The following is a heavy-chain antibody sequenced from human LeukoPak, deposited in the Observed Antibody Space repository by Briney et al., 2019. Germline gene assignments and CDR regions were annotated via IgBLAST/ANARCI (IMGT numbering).Heavy chain of an antibody. CDR2: ISTYSGNT. CDR1: GYTFTSYD. J-gene: IGHJ6*02. CDR3: ARGVYYDRSGYYNMDV. Sequence: ASVKVSCKASGYTFTSYDISWVRQAPGQGLEWMGWISTYSGNTNYAQKFQGRVTMTTDTSTRTTYMELRSLRSDDTAVYYCARGVYYDRSGYYNMDVWGQGTTVTVSS. V-gene: IGHV1-18*01. D-gene: IGHD3-22*01.